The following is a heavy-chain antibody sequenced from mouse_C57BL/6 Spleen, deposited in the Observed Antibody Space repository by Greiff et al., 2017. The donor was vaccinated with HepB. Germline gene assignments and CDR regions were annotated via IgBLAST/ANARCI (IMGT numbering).Heavy chain of an antibody. CDR3: ARGSLTRYFDV. J-gene: IGHJ1*03. Sequence: QVQLKQSGAELARPGASVKMSCKASGYTFTSYTMHWVKQRPGQGLEWIGYINPSSGYTKYNQKFKDKATLTADKSSSTAYMQLSSLTSEDSAVYYCARGSLTRYFDVWGTGTTVTVSS. CDR1: GYTFTSYT. V-gene: IGHV1-4*01. CDR2: INPSSGYT.